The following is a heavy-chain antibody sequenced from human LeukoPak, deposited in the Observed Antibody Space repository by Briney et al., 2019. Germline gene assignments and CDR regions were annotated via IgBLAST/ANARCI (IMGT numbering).Heavy chain of an antibody. CDR2: VYTSGST. V-gene: IGHV4-4*09. J-gene: IGHJ4*02. CDR1: GGSISGGY. Sequence: PSETLSLTCTVSGGSISGGYWSWIRQPPGRGLEWIGYVYTSGSTNYNPSLKSRVTISVDTSKSQFALKLSSVTAADTAVYYCAKSYFDYSTYYSYYFNLWGQGALVTVSS. D-gene: IGHD4-11*01. CDR3: AKSYFDYSTYYSYYFNL.